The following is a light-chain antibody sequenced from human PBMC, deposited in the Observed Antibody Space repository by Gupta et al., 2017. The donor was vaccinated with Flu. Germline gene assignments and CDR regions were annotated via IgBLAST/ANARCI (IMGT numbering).Light chain of an antibody. CDR2: DAS. J-gene: IGKJ4*01. V-gene: IGKV3D-15*01. CDR3: QQYNNWLPLT. Sequence: ATLSVSPGERATLSCRASQSVTSNLAWYQQIHGQAPRLLIYDASTRATGVPARFSASGCGTEFTLTISSRQSEDCGVYYCQQYNNWLPLTFGGGTKVEIK. CDR1: QSVTSN.